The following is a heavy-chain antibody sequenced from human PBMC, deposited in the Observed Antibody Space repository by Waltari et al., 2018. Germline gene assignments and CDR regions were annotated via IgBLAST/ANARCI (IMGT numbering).Heavy chain of an antibody. V-gene: IGHV3-23*04. CDR1: GFTFSSYA. D-gene: IGHD2-2*01. CDR2: ISGSGGST. CDR3: AKGPIVVPAATYYYYDGMDV. Sequence: EVQLVESGGVLVQPGGSLRLSCAASGFTFSSYAFCCVLRAPAGGLGWVSAISGSGGSTYYADSVKGRFTISRDNTKNTLYLQMNSLRAEDTAVYYGAKGPIVVPAATYYYYDGMDVWGQGTTVTVSS. J-gene: IGHJ6*02.